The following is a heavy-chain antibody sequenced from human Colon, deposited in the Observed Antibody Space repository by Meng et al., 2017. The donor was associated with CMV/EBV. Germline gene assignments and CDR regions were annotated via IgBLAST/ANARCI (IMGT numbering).Heavy chain of an antibody. CDR3: ARVGVVVPAARRDYYGVDV. J-gene: IGHJ6*02. V-gene: IGHV1-46*01. D-gene: IGHD2-2*01. Sequence: SVKVSCKASGYTFTSYYMHWVRQAPGQGLEWMGIINPSGGSTSYAQKFQGRVTMTRDTSTSTVYMELSSLRSEDTAVYYCARVGVVVPAARRDYYGVDVWGQGTTVTVS. CDR1: GYTFTSYY. CDR2: INPSGGST.